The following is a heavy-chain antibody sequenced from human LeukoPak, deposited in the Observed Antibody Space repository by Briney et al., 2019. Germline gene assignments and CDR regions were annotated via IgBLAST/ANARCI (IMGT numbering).Heavy chain of an antibody. J-gene: IGHJ4*02. CDR3: AREVYDFWSGYYTGEYFDY. CDR1: GYTFTSYG. CDR2: ISAYNGNT. V-gene: IGHV1-18*01. Sequence: ASVKVSCKSSGYTFTSYGISWVRQAPGQGLEWMGWISAYNGNTNYAQKLQGRVTLTTDTSTSTAYMELRSLRSDDTAVYYCAREVYDFWSGYYTGEYFDYWGQGTLVTVSS. D-gene: IGHD3-3*01.